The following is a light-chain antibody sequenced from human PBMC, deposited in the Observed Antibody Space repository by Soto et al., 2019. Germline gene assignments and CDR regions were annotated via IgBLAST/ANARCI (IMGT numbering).Light chain of an antibody. J-gene: IGLJ1*01. V-gene: IGLV2-14*01. CDR3: NSFTSSSTSYV. Sequence: QSALIQPASVSGSPGQSIAISCTGTSSDVGGYNHVSWYQQYPGKVPKLIIYEVTNRPSGVSNRFSGSKSGNTASLTISGLQAEDEADYYCNSFTSSSTSYVFGTGTKLHVL. CDR1: SSDVGGYNH. CDR2: EVT.